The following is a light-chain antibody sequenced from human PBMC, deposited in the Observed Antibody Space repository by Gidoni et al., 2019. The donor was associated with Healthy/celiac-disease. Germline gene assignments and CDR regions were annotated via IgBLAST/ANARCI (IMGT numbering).Light chain of an antibody. CDR3: QQYDNHLPLT. J-gene: IGKJ4*02. Sequence: DIPMTQSPSSVSASVGDRVTITCQASQDISNYLNWYQHKPGKAPKLLIYYASNLETGVPSRCSGSGSGTDFTFAISSLQHEDIATYYCQQYDNHLPLTFGGGTKVEIK. CDR2: YAS. V-gene: IGKV1-33*01. CDR1: QDISNY.